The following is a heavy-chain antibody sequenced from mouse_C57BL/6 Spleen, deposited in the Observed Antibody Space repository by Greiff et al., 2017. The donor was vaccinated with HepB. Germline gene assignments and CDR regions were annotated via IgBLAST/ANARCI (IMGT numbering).Heavy chain of an antibody. D-gene: IGHD2-3*01. Sequence: VQLQQSGAELVKPGASVKISCKASGYAFSSYWMNWVKQRPGKGLEWIGQIYPGDGDTNYNGKFKGKATLTADKSSSTAYMQLSSLTSEDSAVYFCARGIYDGYSAWFAYWGQGTLVTVSA. J-gene: IGHJ3*01. CDR2: IYPGDGDT. CDR3: ARGIYDGYSAWFAY. CDR1: GYAFSSYW. V-gene: IGHV1-80*01.